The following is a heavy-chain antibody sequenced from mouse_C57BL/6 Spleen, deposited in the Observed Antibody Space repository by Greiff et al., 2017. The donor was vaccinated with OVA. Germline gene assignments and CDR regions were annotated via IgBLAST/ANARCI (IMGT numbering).Heavy chain of an antibody. CDR1: GFTFSSYG. J-gene: IGHJ3*01. V-gene: IGHV5-6*01. CDR2: ISSGGSYT. Sequence: EVKLQESGGDLVKPGGSLKLSCAASGFTFSSYGMSWVRQTPDKRLEWVATISSGGSYTYYPDSVKGRFTISRDNAKNTLYLQMSSRKSEDTAMYYCARKPPSGFAYWGQGTLVTVSA. CDR3: ARKPPSGFAY.